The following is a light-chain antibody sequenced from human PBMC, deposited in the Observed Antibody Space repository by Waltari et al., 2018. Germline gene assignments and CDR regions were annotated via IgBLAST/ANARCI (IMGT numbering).Light chain of an antibody. CDR1: SGPSSNV. Sequence: QLVLTQSPSASASLGASVQLTCNLSSGPSSNVIAWHQQQPEKCPRYLMKVNSDGSHSKGDEIPDRFSGSSSGAERYLTISSVQSEDEADYYCQTGGHGTWVFGGGTKLTVL. J-gene: IGLJ3*02. CDR2: VNSDGSH. V-gene: IGLV4-69*01. CDR3: QTGGHGTWV.